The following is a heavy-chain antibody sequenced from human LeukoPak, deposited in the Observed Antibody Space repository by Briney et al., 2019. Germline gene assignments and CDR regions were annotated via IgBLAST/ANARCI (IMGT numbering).Heavy chain of an antibody. CDR3: ARGDYYDSSGYYYYYYGMDV. D-gene: IGHD3-22*01. CDR2: INHSGST. CDR1: GGSFSGYY. V-gene: IGHV4-34*01. J-gene: IGHJ6*02. Sequence: PSETLSLTCAVYGGSFSGYYWSWIRQSPGKGLEWIGEINHSGSTNYNPSLKSRVTISVDTSKNQFSLKLSSVTAADTAVYYCARGDYYDSSGYYYYYYGMDVWGQGTTVTVSS.